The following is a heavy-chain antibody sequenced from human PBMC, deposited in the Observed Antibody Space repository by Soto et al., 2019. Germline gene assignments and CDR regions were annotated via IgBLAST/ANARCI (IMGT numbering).Heavy chain of an antibody. CDR1: GFTFSSYS. Sequence: PGGSLRLSCAASGFTFSSYSMNWVRQAPGKGLEWVSSISSSSSYIYYADSVKGRFTISRDNAKNSLYLQMNSLRAEDTAVYYCARDSRSITGTTAFDPWGQGTMVTVYS. D-gene: IGHD1-7*01. CDR3: ARDSRSITGTTAFDP. CDR2: ISSSSSYI. V-gene: IGHV3-21*01. J-gene: IGHJ5*02.